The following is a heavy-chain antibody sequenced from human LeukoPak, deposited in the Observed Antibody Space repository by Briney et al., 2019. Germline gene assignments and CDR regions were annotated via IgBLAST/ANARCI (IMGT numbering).Heavy chain of an antibody. CDR3: ARDMLLVGSSTFFDY. CDR2: IKQDGSEK. CDR1: GFTFSSYW. Sequence: GGSPRLSCAASGFTFSSYWMRWVRQAPGKGLEWVANIKQDGSEKYYVDSVKGRFTISRDNAKNSLYLQMNSLRAEDTAVYYCARDMLLVGSSTFFDYWGQGTLVTVSS. J-gene: IGHJ4*02. V-gene: IGHV3-7*03. D-gene: IGHD6-13*01.